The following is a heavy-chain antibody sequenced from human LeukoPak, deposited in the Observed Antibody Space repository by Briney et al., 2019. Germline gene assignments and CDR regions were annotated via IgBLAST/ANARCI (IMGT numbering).Heavy chain of an antibody. J-gene: IGHJ6*03. D-gene: IGHD2-15*01. CDR2: TYHSGST. V-gene: IGHV4-34*01. Sequence: SETLSLTCAVYGGSFSGYYWSWIRQSPGKGLEWIGETYHSGSTNYNSSLKSRVTISLDTSENQFSLKLSSVTAADTAVYYCARGRRIVVVLGATRTHRDYYMDVWGKGTTVTVSS. CDR1: GGSFSGYY. CDR3: ARGRRIVVVLGATRTHRDYYMDV.